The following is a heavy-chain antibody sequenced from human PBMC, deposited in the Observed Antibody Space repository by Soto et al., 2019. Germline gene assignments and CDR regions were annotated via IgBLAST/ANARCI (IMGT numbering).Heavy chain of an antibody. V-gene: IGHV3-23*01. CDR3: AKERATTTAFDY. D-gene: IGHD4-17*01. CDR1: GFTFSRDG. Sequence: LRLSCAASGFTFSRDGMSWVRQAPGKGLEWVSLITDNGGSTYYADSVKGRFTISRDNTKNTLSLQMNSLRAEDTAVYYCAKERATTTAFDYWGQGALVTVSS. J-gene: IGHJ4*02. CDR2: ITDNGGST.